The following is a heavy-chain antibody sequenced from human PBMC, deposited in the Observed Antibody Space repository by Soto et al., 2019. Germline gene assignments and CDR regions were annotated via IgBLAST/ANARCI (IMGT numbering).Heavy chain of an antibody. Sequence: QVQLQESGPGLVKPSETLSLTCTVSGGSISSSYWSWIRQPPGKGLEWIGYIYYSGSTNYNPSLKSRVTIAVDPSKNQFSLKLSSVTAAETAVYYCARMPYYDFWSGSFDYWGQGTLVTASS. CDR3: ARMPYYDFWSGSFDY. CDR2: IYYSGST. V-gene: IGHV4-59*08. D-gene: IGHD3-3*01. J-gene: IGHJ4*02. CDR1: GGSISSSY.